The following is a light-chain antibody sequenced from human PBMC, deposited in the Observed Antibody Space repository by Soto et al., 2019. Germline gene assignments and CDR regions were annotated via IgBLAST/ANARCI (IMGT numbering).Light chain of an antibody. J-gene: IGKJ4*01. CDR3: QQLNTYPVT. CDR1: QGISRY. V-gene: IGKV1-9*01. Sequence: DIQMTQSPSTLSGSVGDRVTMTCRASQGISRYLSWYQQKPGRAPKLLISAASTLQSGVPARFSGSGSGTDFTLSITSLQPEDFATYYCQQLNTYPVTFGGGTKVDIK. CDR2: AAS.